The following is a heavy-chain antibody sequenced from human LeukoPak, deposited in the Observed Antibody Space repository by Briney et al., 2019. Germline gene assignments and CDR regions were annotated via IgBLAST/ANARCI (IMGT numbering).Heavy chain of an antibody. J-gene: IGHJ6*03. Sequence: ASVKVSCKASGYTFTSYGISWVRQAPGQGLEWMGWISAYNGNTNYAQKLQGRVTMTTDTSTSTAYMELRSLRSDDTAVYYCARHYYYDTGHYHYYMDVWGKGTTVTVSS. CDR2: ISAYNGNT. V-gene: IGHV1-18*01. CDR3: ARHYYYDTGHYHYYMDV. CDR1: GYTFTSYG. D-gene: IGHD3-22*01.